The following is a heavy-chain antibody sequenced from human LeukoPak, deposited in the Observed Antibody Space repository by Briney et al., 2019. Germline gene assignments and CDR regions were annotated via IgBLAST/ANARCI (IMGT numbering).Heavy chain of an antibody. J-gene: IGHJ4*02. Sequence: GGSLRLSCAASGFTFSGYSMNWVRQAPGKGLEWVSYISSSSSTIYYADSVKGRFTISRDNAKNSLYLQMNTLRAEDTAVYYCARDRHKYNYDSGGYPPYWGQGTLVTVSS. CDR1: GFTFSGYS. D-gene: IGHD3-22*01. CDR2: ISSSSSTI. V-gene: IGHV3-48*01. CDR3: ARDRHKYNYDSGGYPPY.